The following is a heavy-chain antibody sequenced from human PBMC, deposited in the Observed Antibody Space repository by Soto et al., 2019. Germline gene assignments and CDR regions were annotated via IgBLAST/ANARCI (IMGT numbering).Heavy chain of an antibody. J-gene: IGHJ4*02. V-gene: IGHV3-21*01. CDR2: ISSSSSYI. Sequence: EVQLVESGGGLVKPGGSLRLSCAASGFTFSSYSMKWVRQAPGKGLEWVSSISSSSSYIYYADSVKGRFTISRDNAKNSLYLQMNSLRAEDTSVYYCARGRSNSVQYWGQGTLVTVSS. CDR3: ARGRSNSVQY. CDR1: GFTFSSYS.